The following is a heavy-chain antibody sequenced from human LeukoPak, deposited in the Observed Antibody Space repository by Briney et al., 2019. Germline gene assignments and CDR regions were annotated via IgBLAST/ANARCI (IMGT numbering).Heavy chain of an antibody. J-gene: IGHJ1*01. D-gene: IGHD3-22*01. CDR3: ARDSGSSGYYLEYFQH. V-gene: IGHV3-53*05. CDR1: GFTVSTNY. Sequence: PGGSLRLSCAASGFTVSTNYMNWVRQAPGKGLEWVSVIYSGGSTYYADSVKGRFTISRDNSKNTLYLQMNSLRAEDTAVYYCARDSGSSGYYLEYFQHWGQGTLVTVSS. CDR2: IYSGGST.